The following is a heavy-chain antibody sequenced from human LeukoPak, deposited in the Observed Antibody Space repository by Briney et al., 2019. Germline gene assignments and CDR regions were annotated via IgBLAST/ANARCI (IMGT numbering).Heavy chain of an antibody. CDR2: ISYDGSNK. V-gene: IGHV3-30*18. CDR1: GFTFSSYG. Sequence: GGSLRLSCAASGFTFSSYGMHWVRQAPGKGLEWVAVISYDGSNKYYADSVKGRFTVSRDNSKNTLYLQMNSLRAEDTAVYYCAKGGDYFDYWGQGTLVTVSS. J-gene: IGHJ4*02. D-gene: IGHD6-25*01. CDR3: AKGGDYFDY.